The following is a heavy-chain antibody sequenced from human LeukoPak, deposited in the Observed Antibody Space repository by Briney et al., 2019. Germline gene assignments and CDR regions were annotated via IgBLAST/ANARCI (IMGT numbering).Heavy chain of an antibody. V-gene: IGHV4-39*06. D-gene: IGHD2-2*01. Sequence: PSETLSLTCTVSDGSISSSSYYWGWIRQPPGKGLEGIGEINHSGSTNYNPSLKSRVTISVDTSKNQFTLKLSSVTAADTAVYYCARGVGYCSSTSCYAVGYYFDYWGQGTLVTVSS. CDR2: INHSGST. CDR1: DGSISSSSYY. J-gene: IGHJ4*02. CDR3: ARGVGYCSSTSCYAVGYYFDY.